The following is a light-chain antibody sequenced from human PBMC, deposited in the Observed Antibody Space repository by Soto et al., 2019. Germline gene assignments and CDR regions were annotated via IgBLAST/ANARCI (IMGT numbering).Light chain of an antibody. Sequence: EIVMTQSPATLSVSPGERATLSCRASQSVGSGLSWYQQKPGQAPRLLIYGASTRATGIPARFSGSGSGTDFTLTISRLEPEDFAVYYCQQYGSSPETFGQGTKVDI. CDR3: QQYGSSPET. J-gene: IGKJ1*01. V-gene: IGKV3-20*01. CDR2: GAS. CDR1: QSVGSG.